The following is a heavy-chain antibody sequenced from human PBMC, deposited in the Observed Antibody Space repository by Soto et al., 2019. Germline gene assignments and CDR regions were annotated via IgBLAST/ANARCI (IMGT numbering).Heavy chain of an antibody. CDR3: TKAGEYRTRFEP. V-gene: IGHV4-31*03. J-gene: IGHJ5*01. Sequence: PSETLSLTCTVSGESIATGAFYWSWIRLQSGKGPEWIGSIFYAGDTYYNPSVKSRVVISLDGAQNHFSLNLRAVTAADTVFYYCTKAGEYRTRFEPWGPGTLVTVPS. CDR1: GESIATGAFY. D-gene: IGHD6-6*01. CDR2: IFYAGDT.